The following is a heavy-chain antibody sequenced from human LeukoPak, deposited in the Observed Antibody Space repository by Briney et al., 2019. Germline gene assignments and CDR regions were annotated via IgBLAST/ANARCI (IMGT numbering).Heavy chain of an antibody. CDR2: INPHSGGT. Sequence: ASVKISCKASGYTFTGYYMHWVRQAPGQGLEWMGWINPHSGGTNYAQKFQGRVTMTRDTSISTAYMELSRLRSDDTAVYYCARDWGNSLSIYYMDVWGKGTTVTVSS. V-gene: IGHV1-2*02. J-gene: IGHJ6*03. CDR1: GYTFTGYY. CDR3: ARDWGNSLSIYYMDV. D-gene: IGHD3-16*01.